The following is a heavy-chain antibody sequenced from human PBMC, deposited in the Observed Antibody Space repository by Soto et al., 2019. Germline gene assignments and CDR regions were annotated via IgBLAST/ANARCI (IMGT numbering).Heavy chain of an antibody. CDR2: ISATGDKT. D-gene: IGHD1-26*01. V-gene: IGHV3-23*01. Sequence: EVQLLESGGDLIHPGGSLRLSCAASGFTFSAYALSWVRQAPGKGLEWVSIISATGDKTYYADSVKGRFTISRNNSRNTLFLQMNRLRVEDTAIYYCARPENKESWENGPDYWGQGTLVSVSS. CDR1: GFTFSAYA. CDR3: ARPENKESWENGPDY. J-gene: IGHJ4*02.